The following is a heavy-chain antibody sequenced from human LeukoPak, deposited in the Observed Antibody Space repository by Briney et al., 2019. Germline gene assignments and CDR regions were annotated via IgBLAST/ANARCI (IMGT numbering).Heavy chain of an antibody. Sequence: GGSLRLSCAASGFTLSSYWMHWVRQAPGKGLVWVLCINGDGRRTAYADFVKGRFTISRDNAKNTLYLQMNSLRAEDTAVYYCARDPDLSGYSFFDSWGQGTLVTVSS. CDR1: GFTLSSYW. D-gene: IGHD3-22*01. CDR2: INGDGRRT. CDR3: ARDPDLSGYSFFDS. V-gene: IGHV3-74*01. J-gene: IGHJ4*02.